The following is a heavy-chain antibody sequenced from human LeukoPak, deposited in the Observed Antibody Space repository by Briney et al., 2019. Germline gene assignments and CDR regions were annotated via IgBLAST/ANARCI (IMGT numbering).Heavy chain of an antibody. Sequence: GGSLRLSCAASGFTFDDYGMSWVRQAPGKGLEWVSGINWNGGSTGYADSVKGRFTISRDNAKTYLYLQMNSLRAEDTALYYCARSRLTYSSSSQRGAFDIWGQGTMVTVSS. CDR2: INWNGGST. V-gene: IGHV3-20*04. J-gene: IGHJ3*02. CDR1: GFTFDDYG. D-gene: IGHD6-6*01. CDR3: ARSRLTYSSSSQRGAFDI.